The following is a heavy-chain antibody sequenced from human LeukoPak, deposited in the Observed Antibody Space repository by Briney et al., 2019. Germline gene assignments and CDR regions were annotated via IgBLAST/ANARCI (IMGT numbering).Heavy chain of an antibody. Sequence: GGSLRLSCAASGFTFSNYGMSWVRQAPGKGLEWVASINQDGSEKNCLDSVKGRFTISRDNAQNSLYLQMNGLRVEDTAVYYCTRRLDEWGQGTLVTVSS. D-gene: IGHD3-16*01. CDR1: GFTFSNYG. CDR3: TRRLDE. J-gene: IGHJ4*02. V-gene: IGHV3-7*01. CDR2: INQDGSEK.